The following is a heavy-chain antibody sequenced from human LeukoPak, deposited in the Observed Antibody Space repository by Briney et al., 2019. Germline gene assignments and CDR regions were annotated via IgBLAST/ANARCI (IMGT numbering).Heavy chain of an antibody. Sequence: SETLSLTCTVSSGSISGYYLSWIRQPAGKRLEWIGRIYTSGTTHYNPSLKSRVTISLDTSRSQFSLKLTSATAAETAVYYCAREFRGGGNSGIFDYWGQGTLVTVSS. CDR2: IYTSGTT. CDR1: SGSISGYY. V-gene: IGHV4-4*07. J-gene: IGHJ4*02. D-gene: IGHD4-23*01. CDR3: AREFRGGGNSGIFDY.